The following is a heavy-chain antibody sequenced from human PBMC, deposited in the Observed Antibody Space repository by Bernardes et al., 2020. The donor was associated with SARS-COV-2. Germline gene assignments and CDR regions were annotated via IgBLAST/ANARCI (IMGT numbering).Heavy chain of an antibody. J-gene: IGHJ4*02. CDR2: INWDDYA. Sequence: SGPTLVKPTQTLTLTCTFAGFTLGSTGVSVAWIRQPPGKALEWLASINWDDYARYSPSLRSRLTITKDESKSQVVLRMTNMDPIDTATYFCARNILALAYWGQGILVTVSS. CDR3: ARNILALAY. V-gene: IGHV2-5*02. D-gene: IGHD5-12*01. CDR1: GFTLGSTGVS.